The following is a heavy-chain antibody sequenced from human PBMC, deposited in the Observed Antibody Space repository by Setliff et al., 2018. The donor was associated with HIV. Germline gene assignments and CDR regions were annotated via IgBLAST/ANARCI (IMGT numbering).Heavy chain of an antibody. J-gene: IGHJ3*02. Sequence: PGGSLRLSCAASGFTFNNYWMNWVRQVPGKGLVWVARISPDGRSTTHADAVKGRFTISRDNAKNTLYLHMNSLRAEDTSVYHCALVGGITVPPDGFDIWGQGTVVTVSS. CDR3: ALVGGITVPPDGFDI. D-gene: IGHD3-22*01. CDR2: ISPDGRST. V-gene: IGHV3-74*01. CDR1: GFTFNNYW.